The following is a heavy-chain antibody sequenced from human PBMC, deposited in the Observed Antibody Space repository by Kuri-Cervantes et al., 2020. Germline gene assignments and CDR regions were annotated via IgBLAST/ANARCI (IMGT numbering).Heavy chain of an antibody. CDR3: ARALSSNGYVDHLAY. D-gene: IGHD3-22*01. V-gene: IGHV4-34*01. Sequence: ESLKISCAVYGGSFSGYYWSWIRQPPGKGLEWIGEINHSGSTNYNPSLKSRLTMSVDSSKSQFSLKLNSVTAADTAVYYCARALSSNGYVDHLAYWGQGTQVTVSS. CDR2: INHSGST. CDR1: GGSFSGYY. J-gene: IGHJ4*02.